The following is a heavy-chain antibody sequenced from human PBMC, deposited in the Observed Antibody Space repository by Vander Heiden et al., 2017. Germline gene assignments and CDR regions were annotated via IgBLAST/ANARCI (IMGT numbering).Heavy chain of an antibody. D-gene: IGHD5-12*01. Sequence: QVQLVESGGGLVKPGGSLRLSCAASGFIFDNYYMRWIRLAPGKGLEWVSYINKDSTTIYYTDSVQGRFTISRDNAKNSLYLQMNNLGVEDTAVYYCFAGYNDIDYWGQGTLVTVSS. J-gene: IGHJ4*02. CDR3: FAGYNDIDY. CDR2: INKDSTTI. V-gene: IGHV3-11*01. CDR1: GFIFDNYY.